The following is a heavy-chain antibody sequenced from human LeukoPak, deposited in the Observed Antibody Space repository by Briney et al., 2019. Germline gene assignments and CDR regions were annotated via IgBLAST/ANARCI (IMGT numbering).Heavy chain of an antibody. CDR3: ARGGYGGANSGILDS. CDR1: GYTFTGYY. CDR2: INPNGGCT. V-gene: IGHV1-2*02. J-gene: IGHJ4*02. D-gene: IGHD6-25*01. Sequence: ASVKVSCKASGYTFTGYYIHWVRQAPGQGLEWMGWINPNGGCTNYAQKFQGRVTMTRDTSISTAYMELSRLRSDDTDVYYCARGGYGGANSGILDSWGQGTLVTVSS.